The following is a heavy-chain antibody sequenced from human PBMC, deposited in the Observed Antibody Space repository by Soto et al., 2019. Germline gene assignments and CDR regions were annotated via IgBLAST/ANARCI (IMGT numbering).Heavy chain of an antibody. CDR2: IYYSGST. CDR3: AREAATVIDY. Sequence: SETLSLTCTVSGGSISSYYWSWIRQPPGKGLEWIGYIYYSGSTTYNPSLKSRVTISVDTSKNQFSLKLSSVTAADTAVDYCAREAATVIDYWGQGTLVTVSS. V-gene: IGHV4-59*01. J-gene: IGHJ4*02. CDR1: GGSISSYY. D-gene: IGHD2-15*01.